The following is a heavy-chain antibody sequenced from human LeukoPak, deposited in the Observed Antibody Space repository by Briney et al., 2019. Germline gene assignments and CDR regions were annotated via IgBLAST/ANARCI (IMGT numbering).Heavy chain of an antibody. CDR3: ARHSGSLNWFDP. CDR1: GGSFSGYY. CDR2: INHSGST. Sequence: SETLSLTCAVYGGSFSGYYWSWIRQPPGKGLEWIGEINHSGSTNYNPSLKSRVTISVDTSKNQFSLKLSSVTAADTAVYYCARHSGSLNWFDPWGQGTLVTVSS. J-gene: IGHJ5*02. D-gene: IGHD1-26*01. V-gene: IGHV4-34*01.